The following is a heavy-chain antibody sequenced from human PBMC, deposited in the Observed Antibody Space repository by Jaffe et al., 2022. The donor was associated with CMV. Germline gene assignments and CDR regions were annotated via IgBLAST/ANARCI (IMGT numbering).Heavy chain of an antibody. J-gene: IGHJ4*02. Sequence: QVTLRESGPALVKPTQTLTLTCTFSGFSLSTSGMCVSWIRQPPGKALEWLARIDWDDDKYYSTSLKTRLTISKDTSKNQVVLTMTNMDPVDTATYYCARARHYYDSSGYYGQEDYWGQGTLVTVSS. CDR3: ARARHYYDSSGYYGQEDY. D-gene: IGHD3-22*01. V-gene: IGHV2-70*15. CDR1: GFSLSTSGMC. CDR2: IDWDDDK.